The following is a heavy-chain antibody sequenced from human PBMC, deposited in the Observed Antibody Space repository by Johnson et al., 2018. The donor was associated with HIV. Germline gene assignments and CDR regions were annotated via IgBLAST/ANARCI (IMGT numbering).Heavy chain of an antibody. CDR3: ANMGDYSGLNGFDF. CDR1: GFTFSGYG. J-gene: IGHJ3*01. V-gene: IGHV3-30*18. D-gene: IGHD4-23*01. CDR2: ISYDGSNK. Sequence: QVQVLESGGGAVQPGKSLRLSCAASGFTFSGYGMHWVRQAPGKGLEWVAVISYDGSNKYYADSMKGRLTISRDNSKNTLYLQINSLRTEDTAVYYCANMGDYSGLNGFDFWGQGTMVTVSS.